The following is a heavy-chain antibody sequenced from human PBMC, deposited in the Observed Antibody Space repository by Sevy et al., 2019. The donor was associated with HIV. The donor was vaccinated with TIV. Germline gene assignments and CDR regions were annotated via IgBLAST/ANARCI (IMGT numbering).Heavy chain of an antibody. CDR1: GYTFTSYG. CDR2: ISAYNGNT. CDR3: ARREGDYGDYDDAFDI. Sequence: ASVKVSCKASGYTFTSYGISWVRQAPGQGLEWMGWISAYNGNTNYAQKLQGRVTMTTDTSTSTAFMELRSRRSDETAVYYCARREGDYGDYDDAFDIWGQGTMVTVSS. J-gene: IGHJ3*02. D-gene: IGHD4-17*01. V-gene: IGHV1-18*01.